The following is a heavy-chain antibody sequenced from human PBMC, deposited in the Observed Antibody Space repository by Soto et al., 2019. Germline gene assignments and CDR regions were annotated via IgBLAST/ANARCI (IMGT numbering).Heavy chain of an antibody. J-gene: IGHJ3*02. Sequence: GASVKVSCKXSGGTFSSYAISWVRQAPGQGLEWMGGIIPIFGTANYAQKFQGRVTITADKSTSTAYMELSSLRSEDTAVYYCARGLTGYYHSSGLGAFDIWGQGTMVTVS. CDR1: GGTFSSYA. CDR2: IIPIFGTA. D-gene: IGHD3-22*01. V-gene: IGHV1-69*06. CDR3: ARGLTGYYHSSGLGAFDI.